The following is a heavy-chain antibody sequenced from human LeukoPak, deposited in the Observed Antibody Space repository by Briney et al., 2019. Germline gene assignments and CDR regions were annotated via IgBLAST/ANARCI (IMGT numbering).Heavy chain of an antibody. CDR3: ATYYESSGFRFDY. V-gene: IGHV4-34*01. CDR1: GGSISSYY. CDR2: IYHSGST. Sequence: SETLSLTCTVSGGSISSYYWSWIRQPPGKGLEWIGEIYHSGSTNYNPSLKSRVIMSVDKSRNQFSLKLSSVTAADTAVYYCATYYESSGFRFDYWGQGTLVTVSS. D-gene: IGHD3-22*01. J-gene: IGHJ4*02.